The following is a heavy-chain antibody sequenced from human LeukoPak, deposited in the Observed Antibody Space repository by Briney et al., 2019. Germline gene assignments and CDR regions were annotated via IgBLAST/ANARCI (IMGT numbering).Heavy chain of an antibody. D-gene: IGHD3-9*01. J-gene: IGHJ4*02. CDR3: AKQIVLRYFDFDY. Sequence: GGSLRLSCAASGFTFSRYWMSWVRQAPGKGLEWVATIEQDGSEKYYVDSMKGRFTISRDNAKNSLYLQMNSLRAEDTAVYYCAKQIVLRYFDFDYWGQGTLVTVSS. CDR1: GFTFSRYW. CDR2: IEQDGSEK. V-gene: IGHV3-7*03.